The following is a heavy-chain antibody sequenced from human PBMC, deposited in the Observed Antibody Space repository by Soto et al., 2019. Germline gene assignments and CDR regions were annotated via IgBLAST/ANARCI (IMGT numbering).Heavy chain of an antibody. V-gene: IGHV3-30*18. D-gene: IGHD2-15*01. CDR1: GFTFSSYG. J-gene: IGHJ4*02. Sequence: QVQLVESGGGVVQPGRSLRLSCAASGFTFSSYGMHWVRQAPGKGLEWVAVISYDGSNKYYPDSVKGRFTISRDNSKNTLYLQMNSLRAEDTAVYYCANDGTCSGGSCYLDYWGQGTLVTVSS. CDR2: ISYDGSNK. CDR3: ANDGTCSGGSCYLDY.